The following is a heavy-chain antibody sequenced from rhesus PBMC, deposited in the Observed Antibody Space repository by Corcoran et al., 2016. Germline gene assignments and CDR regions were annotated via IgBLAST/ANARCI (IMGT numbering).Heavy chain of an antibody. D-gene: IGHD1-26*01. CDR3: ARGANWNYGY. CDR2: IYGSSGST. V-gene: IGHV4S7*01. Sequence: QVQLQESGPGLVKPSETLSLTCAVSGGSISDNYYLTWFRHPPGKGLEWIGNIYGSSGSTYYNPSLKSRVTISKDTSKNQFSLKLSSMTAADTAVYYCARGANWNYGYWGQGVLVTVSS. J-gene: IGHJ4*01. CDR1: GGSISDNYY.